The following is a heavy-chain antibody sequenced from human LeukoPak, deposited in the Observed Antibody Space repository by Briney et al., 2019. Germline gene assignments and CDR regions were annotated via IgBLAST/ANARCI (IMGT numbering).Heavy chain of an antibody. Sequence: GGSLRLSCAASGFTFSDYYMSWIRQAPGKGLEWVSYISSSGSTIYYADSVKGRFTISRDNAKNSLYLQMSSLRAEDTAVYYCARDLYRSGWPRFDYWGQGTLVTVSS. J-gene: IGHJ4*02. CDR3: ARDLYRSGWPRFDY. D-gene: IGHD6-19*01. CDR2: ISSSGSTI. CDR1: GFTFSDYY. V-gene: IGHV3-11*01.